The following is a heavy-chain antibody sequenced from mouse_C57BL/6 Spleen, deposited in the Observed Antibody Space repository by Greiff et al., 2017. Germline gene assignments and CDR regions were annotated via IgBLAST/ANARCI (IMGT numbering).Heavy chain of an antibody. D-gene: IGHD2-3*01. CDR2: ISDGGSYT. J-gene: IGHJ3*01. V-gene: IGHV5-4*01. Sequence: EVKLMESGGGLVKPGGSLKLSCAASGFTFSSYAMSWVRQTPEKRLEWVATISDGGSYTYYPDNVKGRFTISRDNAKNNLYLQMSHLKSEDTAMYYCARDGDGYYSAWFAYWGQGTLVTVSA. CDR3: ARDGDGYYSAWFAY. CDR1: GFTFSSYA.